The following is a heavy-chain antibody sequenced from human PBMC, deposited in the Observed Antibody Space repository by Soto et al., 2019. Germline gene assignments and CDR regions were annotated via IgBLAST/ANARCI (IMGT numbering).Heavy chain of an antibody. D-gene: IGHD6-19*01. V-gene: IGHV1-3*01. CDR3: ARDLYWGIAVAGPDY. CDR1: GYTFTSYA. CDR2: INAGNGNT. Sequence: GASVKVSCKASGYTFTSYAMHWVRQAPGQRLEWMGWINAGNGNTKYSQKFQGRVTITRDTSASTAYMELSSLRSEDTAVYYCARDLYWGIAVAGPDYWGQGTLVTVSS. J-gene: IGHJ4*02.